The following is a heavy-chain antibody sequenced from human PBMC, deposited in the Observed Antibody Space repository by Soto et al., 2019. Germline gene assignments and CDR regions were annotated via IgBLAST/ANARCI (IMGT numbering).Heavy chain of an antibody. J-gene: IGHJ4*02. CDR3: AEGPRTKLYYFDY. V-gene: IGHV4-39*01. CDR1: GGSISSSSYY. CDR2: IYYSGST. D-gene: IGHD1-1*01. Sequence: SETLSLTCTVSGGSISSSSYYWGWIRQPPGKGLEWIGSIYYSGSTYYNPSLKSRVTISVDTSKNQFSLKLSSVTAADTAVYYCAEGPRTKLYYFDYWGQGTLVTVSS.